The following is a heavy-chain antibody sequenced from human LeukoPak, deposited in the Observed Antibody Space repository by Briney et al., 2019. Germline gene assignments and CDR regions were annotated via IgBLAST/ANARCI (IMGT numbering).Heavy chain of an antibody. Sequence: SETLSLTCTVSGGSISSYYWSWIRQPPGKGLEWIGYIYYSGSTNYNPSLKSRVTISVDPSKNQFSLKLSSVTAADTAVYYCAESYSCGSADYWGQGTLVTVSS. J-gene: IGHJ4*02. CDR2: IYYSGST. D-gene: IGHD3-22*01. CDR1: GGSISSYY. V-gene: IGHV4-59*01. CDR3: AESYSCGSADY.